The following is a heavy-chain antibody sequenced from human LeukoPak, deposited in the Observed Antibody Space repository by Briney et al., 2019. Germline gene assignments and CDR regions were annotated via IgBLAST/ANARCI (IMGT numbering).Heavy chain of an antibody. V-gene: IGHV4-34*01. D-gene: IGHD2-2*01. J-gene: IGHJ6*02. CDR3: ARGRIVVVPAATARDYGMDV. CDR2: INHSGST. Sequence: PSETLSLTCAVSGGSISSGGYSWSWIRQPPGKGLEWIGEINHSGSTNYNPSLKSRVTISVDTSKNQFSLKLSSVTAADTAVYYCARGRIVVVPAATARDYGMDVWGQGTTVTVSS. CDR1: GGSISSGGYS.